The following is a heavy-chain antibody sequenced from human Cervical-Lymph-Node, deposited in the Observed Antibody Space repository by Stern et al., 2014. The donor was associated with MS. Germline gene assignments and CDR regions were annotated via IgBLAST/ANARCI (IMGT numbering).Heavy chain of an antibody. V-gene: IGHV2-5*02. CDR1: GFSLSTSGVG. CDR3: ATHAPGVVPAALDY. J-gene: IGHJ4*02. D-gene: IGHD2-2*01. Sequence: QITLKESGPTLVHPTQTLSLTCTFSGFSLSTSGVGVGWFRQPPGQALDWLAFMYWDDSKLYSPSLKNRLTITKDTSKNQVVLTMNNMDPVDTATFYCATHAPGVVPAALDYWGQGTLVTVS. CDR2: MYWDDSK.